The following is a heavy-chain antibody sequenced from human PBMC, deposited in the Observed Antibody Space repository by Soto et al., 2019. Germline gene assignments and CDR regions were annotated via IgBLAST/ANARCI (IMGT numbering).Heavy chain of an antibody. D-gene: IGHD4-4*01. CDR2: INPSGGST. V-gene: IGHV1-46*01. J-gene: IGHJ6*02. CDR1: GYTFTSYY. Sequence: QVQLVQSGAEVKKPGASVKVSCKASGYTFTSYYMHWVRQAPGQGLEWMGIINPSGGSTSYAQKFQGRVTMPRDTSPSTVYMELSSLRSEDTAVYYCARGGYSNYDLGVWGQGTTVTVSS. CDR3: ARGGYSNYDLGV.